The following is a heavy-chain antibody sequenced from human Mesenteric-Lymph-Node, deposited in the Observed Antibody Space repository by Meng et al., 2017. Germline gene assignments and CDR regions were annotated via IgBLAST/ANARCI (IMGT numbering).Heavy chain of an antibody. Sequence: QVRLQGSGPGPVKPSGTLSLTCTVSGDSISSDIWWSWVRQPPGKGLEWIGEVYHRGDTNYNPSLKSRVDISVDKSKNQFYLSLFSVTAADTAVYYCGRDQGRELINHWGQGTLVTVSS. CDR2: VYHRGDT. CDR3: GRDQGRELINH. V-gene: IGHV4-4*02. CDR1: GDSISSDIW. J-gene: IGHJ4*02. D-gene: IGHD1-7*01.